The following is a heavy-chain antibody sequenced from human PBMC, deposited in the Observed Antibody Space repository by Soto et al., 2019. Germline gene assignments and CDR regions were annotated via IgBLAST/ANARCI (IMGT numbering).Heavy chain of an antibody. CDR1: GYSISSSNW. V-gene: IGHV4-28*01. Sequence: QVQLQESGPGLVKPSDTLSLTCAVSGYSISSSNWWGWIRQPPGKGLEWIGYIYYSGTTYYNPSLTSRVTMSVDTSKNQFSLKLTSVTAVDPAVYYCASREIQGPIGYWGQGTLVTVSS. CDR2: IYYSGTT. D-gene: IGHD1-26*01. CDR3: ASREIQGPIGY. J-gene: IGHJ4*02.